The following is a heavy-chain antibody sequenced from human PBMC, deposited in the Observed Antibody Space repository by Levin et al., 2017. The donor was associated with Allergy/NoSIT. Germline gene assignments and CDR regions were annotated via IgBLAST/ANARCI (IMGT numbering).Heavy chain of an antibody. CDR2: INHSGST. D-gene: IGHD6-6*01. CDR1: GGSFSGYY. Sequence: SETLSLTCAVYGGSFSGYYWSWIRQPPGKGLEWIGEINHSGSTNYNPSLKSRVTISVDTSKNQFSLKLSSVTAADTAVYYCARDRNKANVIAARPSWFAPWAREPWSPSPQ. J-gene: IGHJ5*02. V-gene: IGHV4-34*01. CDR3: ARDRNKANVIAARPSWFAP.